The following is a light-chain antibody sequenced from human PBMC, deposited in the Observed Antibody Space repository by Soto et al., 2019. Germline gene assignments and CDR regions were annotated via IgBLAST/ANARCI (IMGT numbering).Light chain of an antibody. J-gene: IGKJ1*01. CDR1: PGISSY. CDR3: QQYYSYSWT. CDR2: AAS. V-gene: IGKV1-9*01. Sequence: DIQLTQSPSFLSASVGDRVTITCRASPGISSYLAWYQQRPGKAPNLLIYAASTLQSGVPSRFSGSGSGTDFTLTISCLQSEDFATYYCQQYYSYSWTFGQGTKVDIK.